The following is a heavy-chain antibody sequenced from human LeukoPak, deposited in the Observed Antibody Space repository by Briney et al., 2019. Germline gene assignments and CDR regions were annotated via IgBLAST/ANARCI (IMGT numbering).Heavy chain of an antibody. CDR2: INHSGST. CDR3: ARGRGGLLWFGELIRFDY. Sequence: SETLSLTYAVYGGSFSGYYWSWIRQPPGKGLEWIGEINHSGSTNYNPSLKSRVTISVDTSKNQFSLKLSSVTAADTAVYYCARGRGGLLWFGELIRFDYWGQGTLVTVSS. J-gene: IGHJ4*02. CDR1: GGSFSGYY. D-gene: IGHD3-10*01. V-gene: IGHV4-34*01.